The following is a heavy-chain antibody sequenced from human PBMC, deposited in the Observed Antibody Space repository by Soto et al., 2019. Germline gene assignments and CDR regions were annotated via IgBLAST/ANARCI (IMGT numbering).Heavy chain of an antibody. CDR2: IIPILGIA. Sequence: ASVKVSCKASGGTFSSYTISWVRQAPGQGLEWMGRIIPILGIANYAQKFQGRVTITADKSTSTAYMELSSLRSEDTAVYYCARDLVGQDCTNGVCPLPFAYYYWGQGTLVTVSS. CDR3: ARDLVGQDCTNGVCPLPFAYYY. J-gene: IGHJ4*02. D-gene: IGHD2-8*01. V-gene: IGHV1-69*04. CDR1: GGTFSSYT.